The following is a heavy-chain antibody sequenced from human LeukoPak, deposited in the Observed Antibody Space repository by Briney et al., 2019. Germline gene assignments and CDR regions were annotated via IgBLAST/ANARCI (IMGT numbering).Heavy chain of an antibody. J-gene: IGHJ5*02. Sequence: GGSLRLSCAASGFTFSSYWMYWVRQDPGKGLVWDARINRDGSTSSYADSVKGRFTISRDNAKNSLYLQMNSLRDEDTAVYYCARKENILTGYYDHWGQGTLVTVSS. D-gene: IGHD3-9*01. CDR1: GFTFSSYW. CDR3: ARKENILTGYYDH. V-gene: IGHV3-74*01. CDR2: INRDGSTS.